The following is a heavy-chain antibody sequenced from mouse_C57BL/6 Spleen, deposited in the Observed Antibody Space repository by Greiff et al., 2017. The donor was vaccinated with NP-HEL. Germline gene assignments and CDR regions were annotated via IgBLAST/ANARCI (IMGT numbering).Heavy chain of an antibody. CDR1: GYTFTSYW. V-gene: IGHV1-52*01. Sequence: QVQLQQPGAELVRPGSSVKLSCKASGYTFTSYWMHWVKQRPIQGLEWIGNIDPSDSETHYNQKFKDKATLTVDKSSSTAYMQLSSLTSEDSAVYNCARLFYDYDDYYAMDYWGQGTSVTVSS. CDR3: ARLFYDYDDYYAMDY. J-gene: IGHJ4*01. CDR2: IDPSDSET. D-gene: IGHD2-4*01.